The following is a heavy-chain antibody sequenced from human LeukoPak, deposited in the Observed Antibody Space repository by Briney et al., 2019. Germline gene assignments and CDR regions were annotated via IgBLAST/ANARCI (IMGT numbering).Heavy chain of an antibody. CDR1: GDSVSTTSVA. CDR3: ARADYYDSSGYLLSLDYYYYMDV. CDR2: TYYRSKWYN. Sequence: SQTLSLTCAISGDSVSTTSVAWNWIRQSPSRGLEWLGRTYYRSKWYNDYAVSVKSRITINPDTSKNQFSLQLNSVTPEDTAVYYCARADYYDSSGYLLSLDYYYYMDVWGKGTTVTVSS. D-gene: IGHD3-22*01. V-gene: IGHV6-1*01. J-gene: IGHJ6*03.